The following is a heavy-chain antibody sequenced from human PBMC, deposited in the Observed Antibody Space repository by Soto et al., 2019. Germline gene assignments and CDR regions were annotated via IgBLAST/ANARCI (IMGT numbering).Heavy chain of an antibody. CDR3: PRYIYGQGFTP. CDR1: GNTFTNLD. Sequence: QVQLVQSGAEVKKPGASVKVSCKASGNTFTNLDLNWVRQAPGQGLEWMGWMHANSGNTGHAQKFLGRXXXTXXTSISTAYVELSSLSPEDTAVYSCPRYIYGQGFTPWGQGTLVIVSS. J-gene: IGHJ5*02. CDR2: MHANSGNT. V-gene: IGHV1-8*01. D-gene: IGHD5-18*01.